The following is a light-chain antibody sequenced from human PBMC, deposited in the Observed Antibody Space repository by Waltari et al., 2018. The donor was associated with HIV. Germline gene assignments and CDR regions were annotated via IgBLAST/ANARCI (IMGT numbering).Light chain of an antibody. Sequence: QSVLTQPHSASGTPGQRVLISCSGSNSNVGRDAVNWYQQLPGTAPKLPVYVEKERPSGVPDGFFGSECGASASRAISDLQSEDEAEYDCAAWEARLNEYLFGTGTKVTVL. CDR1: NSNVGRDA. CDR2: VEK. CDR3: AAWEARLNEYL. J-gene: IGLJ1*01. V-gene: IGLV1-44*01.